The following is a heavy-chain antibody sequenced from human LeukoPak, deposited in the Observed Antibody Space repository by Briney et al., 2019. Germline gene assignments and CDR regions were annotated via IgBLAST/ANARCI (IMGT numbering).Heavy chain of an antibody. CDR2: INPENGCT. J-gene: IGHJ3*02. D-gene: IGHD3-10*01. CDR1: GYIFTGQY. V-gene: IGHV1-2*06. CDR3: ARDRGWDALDI. Sequence: ASVKVSCKASGYIFTGQYIHWVRQTPGQGLEWMGRINPENGCTDYAKKFKGRVAMTRDTSISTAYMDLTRVRSDESAVYHCARDRGWDALDIWGQGTLVTVSS.